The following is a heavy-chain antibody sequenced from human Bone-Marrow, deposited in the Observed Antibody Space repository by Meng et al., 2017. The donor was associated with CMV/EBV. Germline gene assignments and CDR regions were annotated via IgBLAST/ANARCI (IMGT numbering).Heavy chain of an antibody. CDR1: GFTVSSNY. Sequence: GESLKISCAASGFTVSSNYMSWVRQAPGKGLEWVSVIYSGGSTYYADSVKGRFTISRDNSKNTLYLQMHSLRAEDTAVYYCARTYYYDSRGQYYFDYWGQGTLVTVSS. CDR3: ARTYYYDSRGQYYFDY. CDR2: IYSGGST. J-gene: IGHJ4*02. V-gene: IGHV3-66*02. D-gene: IGHD3-22*01.